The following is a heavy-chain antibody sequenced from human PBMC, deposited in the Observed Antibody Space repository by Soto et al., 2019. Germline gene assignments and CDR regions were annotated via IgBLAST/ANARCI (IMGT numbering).Heavy chain of an antibody. J-gene: IGHJ4*02. Sequence: SVKVSCKASGGTFSSYSISWVLQAPGQGLEWMGGIIPIFGTANYAQKFQGRVTITADESTSTAYMELSSLRSEDTAVYYCARGAEVVAATAYWGQGTLVTVSS. D-gene: IGHD2-15*01. CDR1: GGTFSSYS. CDR3: ARGAEVVAATAY. V-gene: IGHV1-69*13. CDR2: IIPIFGTA.